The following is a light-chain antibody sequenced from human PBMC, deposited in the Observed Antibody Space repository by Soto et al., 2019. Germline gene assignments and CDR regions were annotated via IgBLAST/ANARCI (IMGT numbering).Light chain of an antibody. CDR2: DIN. CDR1: SSDVGNYIF. Sequence: QSALTQPASVSGSPGQSITISCTGTSSDVGNYIFVSWYRQHPGKAPKLMIYDINTRPSGVSNRFSGSKSGNTASLTISGLQAEDEADYYCVSYTTSASYVFGTGTKVTVL. CDR3: VSYTTSASYV. J-gene: IGLJ1*01. V-gene: IGLV2-14*01.